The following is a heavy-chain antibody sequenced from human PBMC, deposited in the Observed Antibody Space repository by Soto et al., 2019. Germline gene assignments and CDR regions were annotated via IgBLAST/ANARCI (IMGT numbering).Heavy chain of an antibody. V-gene: IGHV3-7*01. Sequence: GGSLRLSCTASGFTFSDSWMAWVRQAPGKGLEWVARIKPDESEKKYADSVKGRFSISRDNAKNSMYLQMDSLRGEDTAVYYCVRGGSNYASWGQGTLVTVSS. D-gene: IGHD4-4*01. J-gene: IGHJ5*02. CDR3: VRGGSNYAS. CDR2: IKPDESEK. CDR1: GFTFSDSW.